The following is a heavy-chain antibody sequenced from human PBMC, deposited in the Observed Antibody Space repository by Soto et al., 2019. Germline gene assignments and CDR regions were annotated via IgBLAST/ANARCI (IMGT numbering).Heavy chain of an antibody. CDR2: ISSSSSYI. CDR3: ARASLGDIVVVVAATGLCWFDP. J-gene: IGHJ5*02. CDR1: GFTFSSYS. Sequence: GGSLRLSCAASGFTFSSYSMNWVRQAPGKGLEWVSSISSSSSYIYYADSVKGRFTISRDNAKNSLYLQMNSLRAEDTAVYYCARASLGDIVVVVAATGLCWFDPWGQGTLVTVSS. V-gene: IGHV3-21*01. D-gene: IGHD2-15*01.